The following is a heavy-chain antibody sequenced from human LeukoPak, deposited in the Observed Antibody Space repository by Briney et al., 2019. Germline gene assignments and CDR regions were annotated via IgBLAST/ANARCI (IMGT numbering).Heavy chain of an antibody. V-gene: IGHV1-24*01. Sequence: ASVKVSFKVSGYTLTELSMHWVRQAPGKGGERRGGFDAEDGETSYTQKFQGRVTMTEDTSTDPAYIELSSLRSEDTAVYYCATAAITMVRGASPLDYWGQGTLVTVSS. CDR3: ATAAITMVRGASPLDY. CDR1: GYTLTELS. J-gene: IGHJ4*02. CDR2: FDAEDGET. D-gene: IGHD3-10*01.